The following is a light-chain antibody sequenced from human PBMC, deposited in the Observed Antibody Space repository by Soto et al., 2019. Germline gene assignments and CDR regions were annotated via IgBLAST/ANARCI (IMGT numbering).Light chain of an antibody. V-gene: IGKV1-5*03. CDR2: KAF. CDR1: QTISSW. Sequence: DIQITQSPSTLSGSVGDRVTITCRASQTISSWLAWYQQKPGKAPKLLIYKAFSLESGVPSRFSGRGSGTEFTLTISSLQPDDFATYYCQQYNSYPWTFGQGTKVDIK. J-gene: IGKJ1*01. CDR3: QQYNSYPWT.